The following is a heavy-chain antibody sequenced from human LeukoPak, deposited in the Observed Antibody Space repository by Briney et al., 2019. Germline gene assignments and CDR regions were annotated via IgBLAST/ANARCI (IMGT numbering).Heavy chain of an antibody. J-gene: IGHJ4*02. CDR1: GFTVSSNY. CDR2: IYSGGST. D-gene: IGHD3-22*01. Sequence: GGSLRLSCAASGFTVSSNYMSWVRQAPGKGLEWVSVIYSGGSTYYAHSVKVRFTISRDNSKNTLYLQMNSLRAEDTAVYYCAISSGYYYYYFDYWGQGTLVTVSS. V-gene: IGHV3-53*01. CDR3: AISSGYYYYYFDY.